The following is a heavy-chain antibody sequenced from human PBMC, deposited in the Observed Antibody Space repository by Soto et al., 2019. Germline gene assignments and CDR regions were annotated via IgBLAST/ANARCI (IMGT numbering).Heavy chain of an antibody. Sequence: SETQSLTCTVSGGSSSGYDGSWIRQPPGKGLEWIGYIYYSGSTNYNPSLKSRVTISVDTSKNQFSLKLSSVTDADTAVYYCARGGYRDDFPTAYWGQGTLVTVSS. CDR3: ARGGYRDDFPTAY. CDR1: GGSSSGYD. V-gene: IGHV4-59*01. CDR2: IYYSGST. J-gene: IGHJ4*02. D-gene: IGHD3-3*01.